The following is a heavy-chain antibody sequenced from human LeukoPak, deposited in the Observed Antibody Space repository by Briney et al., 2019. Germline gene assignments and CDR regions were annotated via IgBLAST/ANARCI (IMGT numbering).Heavy chain of an antibody. CDR3: ARQTTQGFDH. V-gene: IGHV5-10-1*01. D-gene: IGHD4-17*01. Sequence: MRGESLKISCKASGYTFTTYWISWVRQMPGKGLEWMGRIDPSDSYTDYSPSFQGHVTVSADKSISTAFLQWSSLRASDTAMYYCARQTTQGFDHWGQGTLVCVSS. CDR1: GYTFTTYW. CDR2: IDPSDSYT. J-gene: IGHJ4*02.